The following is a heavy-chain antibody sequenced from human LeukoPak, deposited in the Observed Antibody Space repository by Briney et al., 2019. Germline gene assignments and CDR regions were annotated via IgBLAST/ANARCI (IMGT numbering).Heavy chain of an antibody. CDR2: ISGSGGST. Sequence: GGSLRLSCAASGFTFSSYAMSWVRQAPGKGLEWVSAISGSGGSTYYADSVKGRFTISRDNSKNTLYLQMNSLRAEDAAVYYCAKDLRFTGDALDIWGQGTMVTVSS. CDR3: AKDLRFTGDALDI. J-gene: IGHJ3*02. V-gene: IGHV3-23*01. CDR1: GFTFSSYA.